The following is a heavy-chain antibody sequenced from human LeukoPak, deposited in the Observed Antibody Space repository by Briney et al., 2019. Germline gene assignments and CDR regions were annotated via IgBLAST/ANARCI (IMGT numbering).Heavy chain of an antibody. J-gene: IGHJ3*02. CDR1: GFIFSGYS. CDR3: ARDGVIVGATDAFDI. D-gene: IGHD1-26*01. V-gene: IGHV3-48*01. Sequence: PGGSLRLSCAASGFIFSGYSINWVRQAPGKGLEWVSYISSSGSTIYYADSVKGRFTISRDNAKSSLYLQMNSLRAEDTAVYYCARDGVIVGATDAFDIWGQGTMVTVSS. CDR2: ISSSGSTI.